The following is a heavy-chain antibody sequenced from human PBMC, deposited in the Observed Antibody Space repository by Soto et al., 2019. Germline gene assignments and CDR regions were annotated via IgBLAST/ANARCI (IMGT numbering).Heavy chain of an antibody. CDR2: IFYSVGT. CDR1: GGSILDSTYY. CDR3: ARQASGYSDGWVDP. V-gene: IGHV4-39*01. D-gene: IGHD3-22*01. Sequence: QLLLQESGPGLVKPSETLSLTCTVSGGSILDSTYYWAWIRQSPGKVLEWIGTIFYSVGTFYAPSLNCGVTMSVDTSNNQLSLKLSSVTAADTAVCYCARQASGYSDGWVDPWGQGTVVTVSS. J-gene: IGHJ5*02.